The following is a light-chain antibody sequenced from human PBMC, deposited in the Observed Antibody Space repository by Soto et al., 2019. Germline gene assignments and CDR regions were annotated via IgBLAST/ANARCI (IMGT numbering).Light chain of an antibody. CDR3: SSYTSSSTLCG. CDR2: EVS. V-gene: IGLV2-14*01. CDR1: SSDVGGYNY. Sequence: QSALTQPASVSGSPGQSITISCTGTSSDVGGYNYVSWYQQHPGKAPKLMIYEVSNRPSGVSNRFSGSKSGNTASLTISGLQAEDEADYYCSSYTSSSTLCGFGTGTKVTVL. J-gene: IGLJ1*01.